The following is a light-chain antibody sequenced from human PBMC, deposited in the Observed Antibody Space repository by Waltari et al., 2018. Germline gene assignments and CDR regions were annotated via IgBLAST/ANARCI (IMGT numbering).Light chain of an antibody. CDR2: GAS. J-gene: IGKJ4*01. Sequence: EIVMTQSPATLSVSPGERATLSCRAIQSVSSNFAWYQQKPGKAPRLLIYGASTRATGIPARVRGSGSGTEFTRTSRSLQSEDFAVCYCQQYNNWPPVTFGGGTKVEIK. CDR1: QSVSSN. V-gene: IGKV3-15*01. CDR3: QQYNNWPPVT.